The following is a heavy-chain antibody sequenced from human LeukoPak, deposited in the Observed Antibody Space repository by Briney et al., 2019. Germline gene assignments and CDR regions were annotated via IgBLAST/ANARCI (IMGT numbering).Heavy chain of an antibody. CDR3: VRPCGAYYDYVCGSYRSPSDAFDI. V-gene: IGHV1-69*02. CDR2: IIPILGIA. CDR1: GGTFSSYT. Sequence: SVKVSCKASGGTFSSYTISWVPQAPGQGLEWMGRIIPILGIANYAQKFQGRVTITADKSTSTAYIELSSLRSEDTAVYYCVRPCGAYYDYVCGSYRSPSDAFDIWGQGTMVTVTS. J-gene: IGHJ3*02. D-gene: IGHD3-16*02.